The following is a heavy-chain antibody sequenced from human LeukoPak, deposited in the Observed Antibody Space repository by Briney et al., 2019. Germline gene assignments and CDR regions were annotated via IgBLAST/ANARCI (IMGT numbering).Heavy chain of an antibody. J-gene: IGHJ4*02. CDR1: GFTFDDYA. Sequence: GGSLRLSCAASGFTFDDYAMHWVRQAPGKGLEWVSGISWNSGSIGYADSVKGRFTISRDNAKNSLYLQMNSLRAEDTALYYCAKDHIILGTMVRGVIPDYWGQGTLVTVSS. V-gene: IGHV3-9*01. D-gene: IGHD3-10*01. CDR2: ISWNSGSI. CDR3: AKDHIILGTMVRGVIPDY.